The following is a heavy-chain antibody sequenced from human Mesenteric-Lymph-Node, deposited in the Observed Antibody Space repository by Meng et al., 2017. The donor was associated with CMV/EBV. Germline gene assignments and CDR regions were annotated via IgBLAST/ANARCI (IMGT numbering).Heavy chain of an antibody. V-gene: IGHV3-48*03. CDR1: GFSFSTYE. CDR2: ISNSGSRI. D-gene: IGHD4-17*01. CDR3: TRGTLTTYDY. J-gene: IGHJ4*02. Sequence: GGSLRLSCAASGFSFSTYEMNWVRQAPGKGLEWVSHISNSGSRIYYADSVKGRFTISRDNAKNSLFLQMSGLRAEDTAVYYCTRGTLTTYDYWGQGTLVTVSS.